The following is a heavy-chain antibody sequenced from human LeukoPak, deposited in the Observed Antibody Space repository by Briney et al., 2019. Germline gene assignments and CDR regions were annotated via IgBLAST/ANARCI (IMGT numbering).Heavy chain of an antibody. Sequence: PGGSLRLSCAASGFTVSSNYMSWVRQAPGKGLEWVSVIYSGGSTYYADSVKGRFTISRDNSKNTLYLQMNSLRAEDTAVYYCARDLPAYYDSSGHGSSYAFDIWGQGTMVTVSS. V-gene: IGHV3-53*01. D-gene: IGHD3-22*01. J-gene: IGHJ3*02. CDR3: ARDLPAYYDSSGHGSSYAFDI. CDR1: GFTVSSNY. CDR2: IYSGGST.